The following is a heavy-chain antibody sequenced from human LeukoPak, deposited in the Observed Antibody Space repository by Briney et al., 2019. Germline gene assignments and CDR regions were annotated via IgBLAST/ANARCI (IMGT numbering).Heavy chain of an antibody. CDR1: GFTFSDHY. J-gene: IGHJ4*02. CDR3: ARDPDTSSKVDY. D-gene: IGHD6-6*01. Sequence: GGSLRLSYAASGFTFSDHYMSWIRQTPGKGLQRISRITHTGSPIYYADSVKGRFTISRDNAKNSLYLQMNSLRAEDTAVYYCARDPDTSSKVDYWGQGTLVTVSS. V-gene: IGHV3-11*01. CDR2: ITHTGSPI.